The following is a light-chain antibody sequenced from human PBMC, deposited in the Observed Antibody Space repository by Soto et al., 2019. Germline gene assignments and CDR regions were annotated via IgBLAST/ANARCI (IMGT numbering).Light chain of an antibody. V-gene: IGKV3-20*01. CDR3: QQYGSSLFT. CDR2: GTS. J-gene: IGKJ3*01. Sequence: EIVLTQSPGTLSLSPGERATLSCRASQSVSSKHLAWYQQKPGQAPRVLIYGTSIRASGVPERFSGGGSGTDFTLTITRLEPEDFAVYYCQQYGSSLFTFGPGTKVDIK. CDR1: QSVSSKH.